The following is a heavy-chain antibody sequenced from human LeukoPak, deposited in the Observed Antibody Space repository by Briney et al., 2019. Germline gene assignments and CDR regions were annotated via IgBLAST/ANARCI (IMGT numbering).Heavy chain of an antibody. CDR2: ISYDGSNK. V-gene: IGHV3-30*18. J-gene: IGHJ4*02. CDR1: GFTFSSYG. Sequence: GRSLRLSCAASGFTFSSYGMHWVRQAPGNGLEWVAVISYDGSNKYYADSVKGRFTISRDNSKNTLYLQMNSLRAEDTAVYYCAKSEVAALFDYWGQGTLVTVSS. D-gene: IGHD6-19*01. CDR3: AKSEVAALFDY.